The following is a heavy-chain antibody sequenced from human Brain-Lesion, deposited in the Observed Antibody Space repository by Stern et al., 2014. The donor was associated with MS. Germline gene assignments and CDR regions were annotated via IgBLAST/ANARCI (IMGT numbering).Heavy chain of an antibody. D-gene: IGHD6-13*01. Sequence: VQLVESGPGLVKPSGTLSLTCAVSGGSISSSNWWSWVRQSPGKGLEWIGESDHRGSTIYNPSLKSRVTVSVAKSKNRFSLNLRSVPAADTAVYFCARFPASRPHVFDSWGQGTLVTVSS. CDR3: ARFPASRPHVFDS. CDR1: GGSISSSNW. CDR2: SDHRGST. V-gene: IGHV4-4*02. J-gene: IGHJ4*02.